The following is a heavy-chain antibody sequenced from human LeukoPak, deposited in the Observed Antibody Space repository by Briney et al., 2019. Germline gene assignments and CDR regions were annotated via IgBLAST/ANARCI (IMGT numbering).Heavy chain of an antibody. Sequence: GGSLRLPCTASGFTFSTYAMTWVGQAAAKGLAWVSAIGASDDDRYYADYAKGRFTVSRDNSKNTLYLQMSSLRADDTAVYFCAKRPRDSSGYYLGAFDGWGQGTTVTVSS. D-gene: IGHD3-22*01. CDR3: AKRPRDSSGYYLGAFDG. CDR1: GFTFSTYA. J-gene: IGHJ3*01. CDR2: IGASDDDR. V-gene: IGHV3-23*01.